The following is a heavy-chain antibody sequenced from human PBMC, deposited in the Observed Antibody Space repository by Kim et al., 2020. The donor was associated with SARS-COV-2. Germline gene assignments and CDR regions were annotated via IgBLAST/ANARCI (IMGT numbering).Heavy chain of an antibody. V-gene: IGHV4-59*08. Sequence: NYHPSLERRVTISVDTSKNRFSLKLSSVTAADTAVYYCARRVVAGTLFDYWGQGTLVTVSS. J-gene: IGHJ4*02. CDR3: ARRVVAGTLFDY. D-gene: IGHD6-19*01.